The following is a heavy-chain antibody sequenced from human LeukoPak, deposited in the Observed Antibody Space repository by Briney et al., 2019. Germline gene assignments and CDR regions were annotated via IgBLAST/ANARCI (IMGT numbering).Heavy chain of an antibody. CDR2: ISAYNGNT. CDR1: GYTFTSYG. CDR3: ARDGYCSSTSCRTNAFDI. J-gene: IGHJ3*02. Sequence: GASVKVSCKASGYTFTSYGIRWVRQAPGQGLEWMGWISAYNGNTNYAQKLQGRVTMTTDTSTSTAYMELRSLRSDDTAVYYCARDGYCSSTSCRTNAFDIWGQGTMVTVSS. V-gene: IGHV1-18*01. D-gene: IGHD2-2*01.